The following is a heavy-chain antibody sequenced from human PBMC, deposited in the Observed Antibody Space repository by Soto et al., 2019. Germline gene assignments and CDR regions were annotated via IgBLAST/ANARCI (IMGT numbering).Heavy chain of an antibody. J-gene: IGHJ4*02. CDR3: AREVPRCSTTSCYLGY. CDR1: GYTFTSYG. D-gene: IGHD2-2*01. CDR2: ITAYNGNT. V-gene: IGHV1-18*01. Sequence: QVQLVQSGDEVKEPGASVKVSCKTSGYTFTSYGISWVRQAPGQGLEWMGWITAYNGNTNYAQKFQGRVTMTTDTSTSTAYMELRSLRSDDTAVYYCAREVPRCSTTSCYLGYWGQGTLFTVSS.